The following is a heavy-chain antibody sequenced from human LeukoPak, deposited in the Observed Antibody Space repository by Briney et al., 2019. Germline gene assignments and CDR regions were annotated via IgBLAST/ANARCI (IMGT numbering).Heavy chain of an antibody. Sequence: PGGSLRLSCAASGFTFSSYGMSWVRQAPGKGLEWVSAISGSGGSTYYADSVKGRFTISRDNSKNTLYLQMNSLRAEDTAVYYCAKSRNYGYIVVVTAPFDYWGQGTLVTVSS. V-gene: IGHV3-23*01. CDR3: AKSRNYGYIVVVTAPFDY. J-gene: IGHJ4*02. D-gene: IGHD2-21*02. CDR2: ISGSGGST. CDR1: GFTFSSYG.